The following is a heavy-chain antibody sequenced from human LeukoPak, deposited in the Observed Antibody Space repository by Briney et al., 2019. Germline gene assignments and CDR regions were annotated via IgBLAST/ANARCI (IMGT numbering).Heavy chain of an antibody. CDR3: ARHEYYYVSGSFPPPPLFAP. D-gene: IGHD3-10*01. V-gene: IGHV4-39*07. CDR1: GGSISSSSYY. Sequence: SETLSLTCTVSGGSISSSSYYWGWIRQPPGKGLEWIGSIYYSGSTYYNPSLKSRVTISVDTSKNQFSLKLNSVTAADTAVYYCARHEYYYVSGSFPPPPLFAPGGRETLVTVPS. J-gene: IGHJ5*02. CDR2: IYYSGST.